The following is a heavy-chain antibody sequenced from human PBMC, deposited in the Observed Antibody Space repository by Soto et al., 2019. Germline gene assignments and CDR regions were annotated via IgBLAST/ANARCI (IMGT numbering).Heavy chain of an antibody. CDR1: AVTYSSYA. D-gene: IGHD3-3*01. CDR3: AKDETCDFWSGYLTDY. CDR2: LSGSGGST. V-gene: IGHV3-23*01. Sequence: GGSVRHPGAVSAVTYSSYAMSWVRQAPGKGREWVSALSGSGGSTSYADSVKGRFTISRDNSKNTLYLQMNRLRAEDTAVYYCAKDETCDFWSGYLTDYWGQGTLVTVSS. J-gene: IGHJ4*02.